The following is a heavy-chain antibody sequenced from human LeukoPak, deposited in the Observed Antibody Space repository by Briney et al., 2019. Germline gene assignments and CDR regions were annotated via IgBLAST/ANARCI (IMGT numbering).Heavy chain of an antibody. V-gene: IGHV1-18*01. Sequence: GASVKVSYKASGYIFTSYDISWLRQAPGQGLEWMGWISPYNGNTNYAQKLQGRVTMTTDTSTSTAFMELRSLRSDDTAVYYCARVFDTPMLQGGEDYWGQGTLVTVSS. CDR2: ISPYNGNT. CDR1: GYIFTSYD. D-gene: IGHD5-18*01. CDR3: ARVFDTPMLQGGEDY. J-gene: IGHJ4*02.